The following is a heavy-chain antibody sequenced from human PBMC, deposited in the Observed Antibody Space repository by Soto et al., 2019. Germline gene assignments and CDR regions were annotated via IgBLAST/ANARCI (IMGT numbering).Heavy chain of an antibody. CDR3: ALVTYSYRSSYGTHV. Sequence: NASGTLSLTWTISGGSMSSYYWSWIRQPPGKGLEWIGYIYYSGSTNYNPSLKSRVTISVDTSKNKFSVKLRSVTAADTAVYYCALVTYSYRSSYGTHVRGQATSVPVSS. CDR2: IYYSGST. CDR1: GGSMSSYY. D-gene: IGHD5-18*01. J-gene: IGHJ6*02. V-gene: IGHV4-59*01.